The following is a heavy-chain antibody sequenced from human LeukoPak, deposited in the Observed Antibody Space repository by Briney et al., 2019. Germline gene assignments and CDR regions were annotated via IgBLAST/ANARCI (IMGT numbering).Heavy chain of an antibody. CDR2: IKQDGSEK. CDR1: GFTFSSYW. Sequence: GGSLRLSCAASGFTFSSYWMSWVRQAPGKGLEWVANIKQDGSEKYYVDSVKGRFTISRDNAKNSLYLQMNSLRAEDTAVYYCTREDPYYYDSSGYYFDYWGQGTLVTVSS. D-gene: IGHD3-22*01. V-gene: IGHV3-7*01. J-gene: IGHJ4*02. CDR3: TREDPYYYDSSGYYFDY.